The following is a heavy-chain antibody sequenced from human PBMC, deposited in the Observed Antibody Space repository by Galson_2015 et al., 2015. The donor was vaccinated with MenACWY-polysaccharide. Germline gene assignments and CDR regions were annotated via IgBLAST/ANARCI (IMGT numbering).Heavy chain of an antibody. Sequence: CAISGDSVSSYSAGWNWIRQSPSGGLEWLGRTYYRSKWYIDYAVSVNGRISITPDTSRNQFSLQLSSVTPEDTAIYYCAGGGLVRGALGWIDPWGPGILVTVSS. CDR1: GDSVSSYSAG. J-gene: IGHJ5*02. V-gene: IGHV6-1*01. CDR3: AGGGLVRGALGWIDP. CDR2: TYYRSKWYI. D-gene: IGHD3-16*02.